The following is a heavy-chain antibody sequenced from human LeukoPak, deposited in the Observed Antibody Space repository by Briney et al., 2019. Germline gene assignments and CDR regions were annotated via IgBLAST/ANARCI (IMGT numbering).Heavy chain of an antibody. Sequence: GGSLRLSCAASGFTFSSYSMNWVRQAPGKGLEWVSYISSSSSTIYYADSVKGRFTISRDNAKNSLYLQMNSLRAEDTAVYYCARHQGGSYLWYFDYWGQGTLVTVSS. D-gene: IGHD1-26*01. CDR2: ISSSSSTI. J-gene: IGHJ4*02. CDR3: ARHQGGSYLWYFDY. CDR1: GFTFSSYS. V-gene: IGHV3-48*04.